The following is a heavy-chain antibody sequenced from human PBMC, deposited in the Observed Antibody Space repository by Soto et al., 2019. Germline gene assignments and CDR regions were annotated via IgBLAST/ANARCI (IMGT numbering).Heavy chain of an antibody. CDR2: INVYSGNT. Sequence: ASVKVSCKASGYTFTSYGISWVRQAPGQGLEWMGWINVYSGNTKYAQKVQGRVTMTTDTSTSTAYMELRSLRSDDTAVYYCARGVGSGSYYNQYNWFDPWGQGTLVTVSS. J-gene: IGHJ5*02. V-gene: IGHV1-18*01. CDR1: GYTFTSYG. D-gene: IGHD3-10*01. CDR3: ARGVGSGSYYNQYNWFDP.